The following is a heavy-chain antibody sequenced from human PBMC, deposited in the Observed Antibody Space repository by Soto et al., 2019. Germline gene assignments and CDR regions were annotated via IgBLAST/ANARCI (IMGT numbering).Heavy chain of an antibody. CDR1: GGTFAGYS. J-gene: IGHJ5*02. V-gene: IGHV1-69*12. CDR3: ARDQGFSSGYES. Sequence: QVQLVQSGAEVKKPGSSVKVSCKASGGTFAGYSFNWVRQAPGQGLEWMGGIIPISGTTNFAQRFQGRVTITVDDSTNTVYMELSSLRSDDTAIFYCARDQGFSSGYESWGQGTLVTVSS. D-gene: IGHD3-22*01. CDR2: IIPISGTT.